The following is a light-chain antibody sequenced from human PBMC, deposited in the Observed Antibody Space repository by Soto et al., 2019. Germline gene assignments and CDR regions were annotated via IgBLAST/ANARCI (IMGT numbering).Light chain of an antibody. CDR3: SSYTTSTSFIL. CDR2: EVS. V-gene: IGLV2-14*01. J-gene: IGLJ2*01. CDR1: SSDVGAYNY. Sequence: QSALTQPRSVSGSPGQSVTISCTGTSSDVGAYNYVSWYQKHPGKAPKLMIYEVSSRPSGVSNRFSGSKSGNTASLTISGLQAEDEAYYYCSSYTTSTSFILFGGGTKLTVL.